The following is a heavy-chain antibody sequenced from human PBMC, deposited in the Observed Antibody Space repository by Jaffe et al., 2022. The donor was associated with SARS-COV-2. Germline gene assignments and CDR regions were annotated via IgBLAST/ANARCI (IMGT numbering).Heavy chain of an antibody. CDR2: VSTYSGDT. D-gene: IGHD6-6*01. CDR3: ARSVAARPRGSYYFDY. V-gene: IGHV1-2*02. Sequence: QVQLVQSGAEVKKPGASVKVSCKTSGYTFTDYYIHWVRQAPGQGLEWMGGVSTYSGDTTYAQRFQGRVTMTRDTSINTASMELRSLTSDDTAVYFCARSVAARPRGSYYFDYWGQGTLITASS. J-gene: IGHJ4*02. CDR1: GYTFTDYY.